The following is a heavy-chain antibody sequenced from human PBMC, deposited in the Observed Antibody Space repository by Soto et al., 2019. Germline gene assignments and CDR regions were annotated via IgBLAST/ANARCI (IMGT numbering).Heavy chain of an antibody. D-gene: IGHD2-15*01. J-gene: IGHJ4*02. CDR1: GFTFSSYA. CDR2: ISGSGGST. CDR3: AKDIVVVVAANYVY. V-gene: IGHV3-23*01. Sequence: GGSLRLSCAASGFTFSSYAMSWVRQAPGKGLEWVSAISGSGGSTYYADSVKGRFTISRDNSKNTLYLQMNSLRAEDTAVYYCAKDIVVVVAANYVYWGQGTLVTVSS.